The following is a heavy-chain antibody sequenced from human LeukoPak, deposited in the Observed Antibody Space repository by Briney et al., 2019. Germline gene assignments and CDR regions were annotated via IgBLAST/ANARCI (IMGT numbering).Heavy chain of an antibody. Sequence: SETLSLTCTVFGDSISTFYWSWIRQQLAGKGLEWVGRFYTSGSANYNASLQSRVTMSVDTSKNQFFLKLNSVTAADTAVYYCARGYRGLPDFEYWGQGILVTVSS. CDR1: GDSISTFY. V-gene: IGHV4-4*07. D-gene: IGHD1-26*01. CDR2: FYTSGSA. J-gene: IGHJ4*02. CDR3: ARGYRGLPDFEY.